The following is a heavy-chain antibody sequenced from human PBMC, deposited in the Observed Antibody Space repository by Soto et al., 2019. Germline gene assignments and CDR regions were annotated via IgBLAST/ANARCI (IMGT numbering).Heavy chain of an antibody. Sequence: EVQLLESGGGLIQPGGSLRLSCAASGFNFRNYDMAWVRQAPGMGLEWVSTIDDSGTITHYADTVRGLFTISRDNSKNTLYLQLSTLRPEDTAVYYCAKGLKVRGVILIDDWGQGTLVTVSS. CDR2: IDDSGTIT. V-gene: IGHV3-23*01. D-gene: IGHD3-10*01. CDR3: AKGLKVRGVILIDD. CDR1: GFNFRNYD. J-gene: IGHJ4*02.